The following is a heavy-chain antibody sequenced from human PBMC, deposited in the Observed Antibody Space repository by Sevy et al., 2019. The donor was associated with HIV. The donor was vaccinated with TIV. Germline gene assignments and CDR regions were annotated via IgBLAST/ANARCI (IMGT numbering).Heavy chain of an antibody. CDR3: ARGRGYYDFWSGSIGDAFDI. D-gene: IGHD3-3*01. J-gene: IGHJ3*02. CDR2: ISYDGSNK. Sequence: GGSLRLSCAASGFTFSSYAMHWVRQAPGKGLEWVAVISYDGSNKYYADSVKGRFTISRDNSKNTLYLQMNSLRAEDTAVYHCARGRGYYDFWSGSIGDAFDIWGQGTMVTVSS. CDR1: GFTFSSYA. V-gene: IGHV3-30*04.